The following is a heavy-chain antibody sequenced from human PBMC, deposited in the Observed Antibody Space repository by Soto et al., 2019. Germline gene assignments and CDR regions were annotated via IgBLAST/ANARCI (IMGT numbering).Heavy chain of an antibody. D-gene: IGHD2-15*01. CDR2: INHSGST. J-gene: IGHJ4*02. CDR3: ARGVVVAATSFDY. CDR1: GGSFSGYY. Sequence: QVQLQQWGAGLLKPSETLSLTCAVYGGSFSGYYWSWIRQPPGKGLEWIGEINHSGSTNYNPSLKSRVTISVDTSKNQFSLKLSSVTAADTAVYYCARGVVVAATSFDYWGRGTLVTVSS. V-gene: IGHV4-34*01.